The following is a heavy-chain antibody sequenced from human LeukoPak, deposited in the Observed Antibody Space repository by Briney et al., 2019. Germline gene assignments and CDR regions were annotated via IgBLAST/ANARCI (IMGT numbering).Heavy chain of an antibody. D-gene: IGHD6-13*01. V-gene: IGHV1-2*02. CDR1: GYTFTGYY. Sequence: ASVKVSCKASGYTFTGYYMHWVRQAPGQGLEWMGWINPNSGGTNYAQKFQGRVTMTRDTSISTAYMELSRLRSDDTAVYYCARVAAAGKNMDVWGKGTTVTVSS. CDR3: ARVAAAGKNMDV. J-gene: IGHJ6*03. CDR2: INPNSGGT.